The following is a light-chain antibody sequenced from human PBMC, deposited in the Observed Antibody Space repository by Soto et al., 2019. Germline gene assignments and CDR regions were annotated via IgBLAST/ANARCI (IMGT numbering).Light chain of an antibody. V-gene: IGLV2-14*01. CDR2: EVS. CDR3: SSYTSSSTYVV. Sequence: QSALTQPASVSGSPGHSITLSCTVSASDFRGYNYVSWYQQNPRKAPKLIIYEVSNRPSGVSERFSGSKSGNTASLTISGLQAEDEADYYCSSYTSSSTYVVFGGGTKLTVL. J-gene: IGLJ2*01. CDR1: ASDFRGYNY.